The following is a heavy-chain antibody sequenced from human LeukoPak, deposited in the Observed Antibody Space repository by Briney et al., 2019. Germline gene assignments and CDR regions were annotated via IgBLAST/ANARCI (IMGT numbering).Heavy chain of an antibody. CDR1: GFTFSSYA. J-gene: IGHJ5*02. V-gene: IGHV3-23*01. Sequence: GGSLRLSCAASGFTFSSYAMSWVRQAPGKGLEWVSAISGSGGSTYYADSVKGWFTISRDNSKNTLYLQMNSLRAEDTAVYYCAKQLVPDNWFDPWGQGTLVTVSS. CDR2: ISGSGGST. CDR3: AKQLVPDNWFDP. D-gene: IGHD6-13*01.